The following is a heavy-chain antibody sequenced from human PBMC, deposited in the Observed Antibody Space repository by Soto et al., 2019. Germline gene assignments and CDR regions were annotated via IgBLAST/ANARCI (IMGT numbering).Heavy chain of an antibody. CDR2: ISSSGSTI. D-gene: IGHD3-3*01. CDR1: SKCQ. V-gene: IGHV3-48*03. CDR3: ARVQEIDNFWSLGYYYTMDV. J-gene: IGHJ6*02. Sequence: SKCQMNLVSPAKGKGLEXVSCISSSGSTIYYADSVKGRFTISRDNTKNSLYLQMNSLRAEDTAVYYCARVQEIDNFWSLGYYYTMDVWVQGPPVTGS.